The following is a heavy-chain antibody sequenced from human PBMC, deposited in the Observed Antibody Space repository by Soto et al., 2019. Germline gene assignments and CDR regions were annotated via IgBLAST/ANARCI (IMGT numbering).Heavy chain of an antibody. Sequence: QVQLVESGGGLVKPGGSLRLSCAASGFTFSDYYMSWIRQAPGKGLEWVSYISSSGSTIYYADSVKGRFTISRDNAKNSLYLQKNSLRAEYSVLCYCAFTYGASFPFHPWGQGTLVTVSS. V-gene: IGHV3-11*01. CDR1: GFTFSDYY. CDR2: ISSSGSTI. D-gene: IGHD3-16*01. J-gene: IGHJ5*02. CDR3: AFTYGASFPFHP.